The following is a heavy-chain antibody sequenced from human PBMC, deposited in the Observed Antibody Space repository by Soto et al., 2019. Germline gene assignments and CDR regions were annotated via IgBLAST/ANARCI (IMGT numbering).Heavy chain of an antibody. CDR3: ARRARPDFYYMDV. J-gene: IGHJ6*03. CDR1: GFTFSYHA. Sequence: SLRLSCAASGFTFSYHAMSWVRQAPGKGLEWVSVISGRGGSTYYADSVKGRFAISRDNSKNTVYLQMGSLRPEDMAVYYCARRARPDFYYMDVWGKGTTVTVSS. D-gene: IGHD6-6*01. CDR2: ISGRGGST. V-gene: IGHV3-23*01.